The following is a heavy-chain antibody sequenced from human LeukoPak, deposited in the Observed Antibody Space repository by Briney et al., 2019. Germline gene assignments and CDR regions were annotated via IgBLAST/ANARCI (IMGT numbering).Heavy chain of an antibody. CDR2: ISYDGSNK. J-gene: IGHJ4*02. CDR3: ARADSSSFEVIDY. D-gene: IGHD6-13*01. CDR1: GFTFSTYT. V-gene: IGHV3-30-3*01. Sequence: GGSLRLSCAASGFTFSTYTMHWVRQAPGKGLEWVAFISYDGSNKYYADSVKGRFTISRDNAKNSLYLQMNSLRAEDTAVYYCARADSSSFEVIDYWGQGTLVTVSS.